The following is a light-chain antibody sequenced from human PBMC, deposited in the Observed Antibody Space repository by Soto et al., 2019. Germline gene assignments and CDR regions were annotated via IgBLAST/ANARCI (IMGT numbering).Light chain of an antibody. CDR3: QHYNSYSEA. J-gene: IGKJ1*01. CDR1: QTISNW. Sequence: DIHMTQSPSTLSSGLGERVTITCRASQTISNWLAWYQQKPGKAPKLLIYDASSLESGVPSRFSGSGSGTEFTLTISSLQPDDFATYYCQHYNSYSEAFGQGTKVDI. V-gene: IGKV1-5*01. CDR2: DAS.